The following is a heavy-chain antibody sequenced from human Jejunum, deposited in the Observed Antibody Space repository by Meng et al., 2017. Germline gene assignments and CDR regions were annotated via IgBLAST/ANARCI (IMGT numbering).Heavy chain of an antibody. V-gene: IGHV4-4*02. CDR2: IYHSGTT. CDR1: GDSISSSYW. Sequence: ELEESGPGLGKPWGTLSLTCAVAGDSISSSYWWSWVRQSPGKGLEWIGEIYHSGTTNYNPSLKSRVTLSVDKSKNQFSLNLSSVTAADTAVYFCARDFEALNGVWGQGTLVTVSS. D-gene: IGHD2-8*01. CDR3: ARDFEALNGV. J-gene: IGHJ1*01.